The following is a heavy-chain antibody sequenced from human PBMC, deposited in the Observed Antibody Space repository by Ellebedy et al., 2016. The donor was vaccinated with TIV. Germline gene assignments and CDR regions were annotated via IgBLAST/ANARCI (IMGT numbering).Heavy chain of an antibody. V-gene: IGHV3-33*01. CDR1: GFTFSSYG. Sequence: GGSLRLXCAASGFTFSSYGMHWVRQAPGEGLEWVALIWYDGSNKYYADSMKGRFIISRDNSKNTLYLQMNSLRAEDTAVYYCARDLGGEFDYWGQGSLLTVSS. CDR2: IWYDGSNK. D-gene: IGHD3-10*01. CDR3: ARDLGGEFDY. J-gene: IGHJ4*02.